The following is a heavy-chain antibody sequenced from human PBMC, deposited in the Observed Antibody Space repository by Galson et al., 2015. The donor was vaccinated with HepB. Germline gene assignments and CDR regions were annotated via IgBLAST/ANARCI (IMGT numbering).Heavy chain of an antibody. J-gene: IGHJ2*01. D-gene: IGHD3-22*01. CDR3: AKDSHYYDSSGYYYVGDY. V-gene: IGHV3-23*01. Sequence: SLRLSCAASGFTFSDYYMSWIRQAPGKGLEWVSAINGSGGSTYYADSVKGRFTISRDNSKNTLYLQMNSLRAEDTAVYYCAKDSHYYDSSGYYYVGDYWGRGTLVTVSS. CDR2: INGSGGST. CDR1: GFTFSDYY.